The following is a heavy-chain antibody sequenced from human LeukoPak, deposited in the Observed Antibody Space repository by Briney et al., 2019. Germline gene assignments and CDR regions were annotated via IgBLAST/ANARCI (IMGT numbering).Heavy chain of an antibody. V-gene: IGHV3-73*01. CDR3: TRRFDDSSGYQRYYYYYMDV. D-gene: IGHD3-22*01. J-gene: IGHJ6*03. Sequence: GGSLRLSCAASAFTFSSYSMNWVRQASGKGLEWVGRIRSKANSYATAYAASVKGRFTISRDDSKNTAYLQMNSLKTEDTAVYYCTRRFDDSSGYQRYYYYYMDVWGKGTTVTVSS. CDR2: IRSKANSYAT. CDR1: AFTFSSYS.